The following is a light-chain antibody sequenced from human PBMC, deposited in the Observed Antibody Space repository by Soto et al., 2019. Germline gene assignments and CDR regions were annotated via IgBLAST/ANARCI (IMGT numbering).Light chain of an antibody. V-gene: IGLV2-23*02. CDR3: CSYAGNSGV. Sequence: QSALTQPASVSGSPGQSIIISCTGTSSDVGIYNFVSWYQQHPVKAPKLMIYEVSKRPSGVSNRFSGSKSGNTASLTISGLQPEDEADYYCCSYAGNSGVFGGGTKLTVL. J-gene: IGLJ3*02. CDR2: EVS. CDR1: SSDVGIYNF.